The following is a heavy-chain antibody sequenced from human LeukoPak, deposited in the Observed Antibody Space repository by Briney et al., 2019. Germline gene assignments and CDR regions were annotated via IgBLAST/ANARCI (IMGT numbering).Heavy chain of an antibody. J-gene: IGHJ4*02. D-gene: IGHD5-18*01. V-gene: IGHV4-39*01. CDR3: ARIIGYSYGYHDY. Sequence: PSETLSLTCTVSGGSISSSSYYWGWIRQPPGKGLEWIGSIYYSGSTYYNPSLKSRVTISVDTSKNQFSLKLSSVTAADTAVYYCARIIGYSYGYHDYWGQGTLVTVSS. CDR2: IYYSGST. CDR1: GGSISSSSYY.